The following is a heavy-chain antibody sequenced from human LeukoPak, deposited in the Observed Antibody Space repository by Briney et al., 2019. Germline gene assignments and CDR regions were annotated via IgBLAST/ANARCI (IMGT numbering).Heavy chain of an antibody. D-gene: IGHD6-13*01. CDR1: GFTFSHYA. V-gene: IGHV3-30*18. Sequence: GGSLRLSCAASGFTFSHYAMHWVRQAPGEGLQWVAFISYSGNNYYYADSVKGRFTISRDNSKHTLYLQMNSLKAEDTAVYYCAKDSPRIAAAGRKIDYWGQGTLVTVSS. CDR2: ISYSGNNY. CDR3: AKDSPRIAAAGRKIDY. J-gene: IGHJ4*02.